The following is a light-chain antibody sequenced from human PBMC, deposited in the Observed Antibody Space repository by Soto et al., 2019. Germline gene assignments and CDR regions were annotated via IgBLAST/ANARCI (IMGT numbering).Light chain of an antibody. CDR2: YTS. CDR3: QQYYSTPPT. Sequence: DIVMTQSPDSLAVSLGERATINCKSSQSVLYSSNDKNYLAWYQQRPGQPPKLLIYYTSTRESGVPDRFSGSGSGTDFNLTISSLQAEDVAVYYCQQYYSTPPTFGQGTKVEIK. J-gene: IGKJ1*01. V-gene: IGKV4-1*01. CDR1: QSVLYSSNDKNY.